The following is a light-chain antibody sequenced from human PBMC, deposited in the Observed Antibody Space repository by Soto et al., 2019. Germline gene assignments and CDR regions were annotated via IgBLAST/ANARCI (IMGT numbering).Light chain of an antibody. J-gene: IGKJ4*01. CDR1: QSLNSW. Sequence: DIQLTQSLSTLSASVGDRVTITCRASQSLNSWLAWYQQKPGKAPKLLIYKTSSLESGVPSRFSGGGFGTEYTLTINSLQPDDVATYYCQQYNAYPLTFGGGTKVEIK. V-gene: IGKV1-5*03. CDR3: QQYNAYPLT. CDR2: KTS.